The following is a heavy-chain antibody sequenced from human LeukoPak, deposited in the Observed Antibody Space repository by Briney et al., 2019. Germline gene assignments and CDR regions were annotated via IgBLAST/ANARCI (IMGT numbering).Heavy chain of an antibody. CDR2: ISSSSSYI. Sequence: PGGSLRLSCAASGFTFSSYEMNWVRQAPGKGLEWVSSISSSSSYIYYADSVKGRFTISRDNAKNSLYLQMNSLRAEDTAVYYCARDSCSIAADCTPFDYWGQGTLVTVSS. D-gene: IGHD6-13*01. CDR1: GFTFSSYE. J-gene: IGHJ4*02. CDR3: ARDSCSIAADCTPFDY. V-gene: IGHV3-21*01.